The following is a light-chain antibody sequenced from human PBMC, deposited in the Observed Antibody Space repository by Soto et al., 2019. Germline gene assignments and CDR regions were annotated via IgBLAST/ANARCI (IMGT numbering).Light chain of an antibody. CDR2: AAS. J-gene: IGKJ5*01. CDR1: QSISSY. V-gene: IGKV1-39*01. Sequence: DIQMTQSPSSLPASVGERVTITCRASQSISSYLNWYQQKPGKAPKLLIYAASSLQSGVPSRFSGSGSGTDFTLTISSLQPEDFATYYCQQSYSTPITFGQGTRLEIK. CDR3: QQSYSTPIT.